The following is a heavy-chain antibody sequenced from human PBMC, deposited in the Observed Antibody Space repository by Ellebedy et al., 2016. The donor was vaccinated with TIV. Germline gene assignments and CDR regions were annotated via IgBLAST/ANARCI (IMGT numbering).Heavy chain of an antibody. CDR1: GFTFSNYW. CDR2: IQQDGSEK. V-gene: IGHV3-7*03. Sequence: PGGSLRLSCAASGFTFSNYWMTRVRQAPEKGLEWVAIIQQDGSEKYYVDSVKGRFTISRDNAKNSVHLQMNTLRAEDTAVYYCVRSDWGSADYWGQGTLVTVSS. J-gene: IGHJ4*02. D-gene: IGHD7-27*01. CDR3: VRSDWGSADY.